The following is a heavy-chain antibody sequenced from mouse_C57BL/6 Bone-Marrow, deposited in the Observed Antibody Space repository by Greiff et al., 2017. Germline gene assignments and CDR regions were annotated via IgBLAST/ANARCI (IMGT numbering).Heavy chain of an antibody. CDR1: SFNIKDYY. V-gene: IGHV14-1*01. CDR3: TSLWLRRGYFDY. D-gene: IGHD2-2*01. Sequence: EVQLQRSGAELVRPGASVKLSCTASSFNIKDYYMHWVKQRPEQGLEWIGRIDPEDGDTEYAPKFQGKATMTADTSSNTAYLQLSSLTSEDTAVYYCTSLWLRRGYFDYWGQGTTLTVSS. J-gene: IGHJ2*01. CDR2: IDPEDGDT.